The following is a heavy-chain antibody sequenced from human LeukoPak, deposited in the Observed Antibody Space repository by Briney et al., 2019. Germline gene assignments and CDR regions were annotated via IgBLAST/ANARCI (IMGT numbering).Heavy chain of an antibody. D-gene: IGHD3-22*01. CDR1: GFTFSSHN. Sequence: GGSLRLSCAASGFTFSSHNMNWVRQAPGKGLEWVSSISGSSSFISYADSMQGRFTISRDNARNSLYLQMNSLRAEDTAVYYCARDGLQAYYDSSGFFDYWGQGTLVTVSS. CDR3: ARDGLQAYYDSSGFFDY. CDR2: ISGSSSFI. V-gene: IGHV3-21*01. J-gene: IGHJ4*02.